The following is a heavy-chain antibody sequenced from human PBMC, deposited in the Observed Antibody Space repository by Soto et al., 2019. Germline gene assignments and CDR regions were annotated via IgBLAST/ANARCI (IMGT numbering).Heavy chain of an antibody. J-gene: IGHJ5*02. D-gene: IGHD6-19*01. CDR2: ISYDGSNK. CDR3: ASPDKKSSGQYNCFDP. Sequence: AGGSLRLSCAASGFTFSSYAMHWVRQAPGKGLEWVAVISYDGSNKYYADSVKGRFTISRDNSKNTLYLQMNSLRGEDTAVYYCASPDKKSSGQYNCFDPWGQGTPVTVSS. CDR1: GFTFSSYA. V-gene: IGHV3-30-3*01.